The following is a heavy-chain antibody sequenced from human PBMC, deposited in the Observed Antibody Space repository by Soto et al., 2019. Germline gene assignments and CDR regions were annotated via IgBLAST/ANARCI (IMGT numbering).Heavy chain of an antibody. CDR3: ARGPYYDLIWNYYYMDV. CDR2: MYYSGST. CDR1: GGSISGHY. D-gene: IGHD3-16*01. V-gene: IGHV4-59*08. Sequence: QVQLQESGPGLVNPSETLSLSCSVSGGSISGHYWSWVRQTPGKGLEWIGYMYYSGSTNYKPSLTSRATISVDTSKSRFSLMVTSVTAAETAVYYCARGPYYDLIWNYYYMDVWGKGTTVTVSS. J-gene: IGHJ6*03.